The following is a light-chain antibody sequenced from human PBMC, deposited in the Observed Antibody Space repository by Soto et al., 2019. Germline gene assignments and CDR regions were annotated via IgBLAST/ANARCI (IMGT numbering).Light chain of an antibody. CDR2: GAS. V-gene: IGKV3-20*01. CDR3: QHFGTAPPWT. CDR1: QSVSSY. J-gene: IGKJ1*01. Sequence: EIVLTQSPATLSLSPGDTATLSCRASQSVSSYLALYQQKPGQAPRLLIYGASTRATGIPDRFSGSGSGTDFTLTISRLEPEDFAVYYCQHFGTAPPWTFGQGTKVDIK.